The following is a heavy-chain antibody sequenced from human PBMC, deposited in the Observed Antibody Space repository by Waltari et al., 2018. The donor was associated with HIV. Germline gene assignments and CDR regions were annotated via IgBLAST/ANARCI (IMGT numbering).Heavy chain of an antibody. D-gene: IGHD6-13*01. V-gene: IGHV6-1*01. CDR3: ARDRSSSWLDYNYMDV. CDR2: TYYRSKWYN. Sequence: QVQLRQSGPGVVKPSQTLSLTCAISGDRVSSNRAAWNWIRQSPSRGLEWLGRTYYRSKWYNDYAVSVKGRINIKADTSKNQFSLQLNSVTPEDAAVYYCARDRSSSWLDYNYMDVWGNGTTVAVSS. CDR1: GDRVSSNRAA. J-gene: IGHJ6*03.